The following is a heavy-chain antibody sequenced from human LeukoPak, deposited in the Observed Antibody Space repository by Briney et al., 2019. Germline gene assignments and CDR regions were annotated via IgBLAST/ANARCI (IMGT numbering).Heavy chain of an antibody. D-gene: IGHD3-16*02. Sequence: SETLSLTCTVSGGSISSYYWSWIRRPPGKGLEWIGYIYYSGSTNYNPSLKSRVTISVDTSKNQFSLKLSSVTAADTAVYYCAAALSDDSAYDYIWGSYPGGAFDIWGQGTMVTVSS. V-gene: IGHV4-59*01. CDR3: AAALSDDSAYDYIWGSYPGGAFDI. J-gene: IGHJ3*02. CDR2: IYYSGST. CDR1: GGSISSYY.